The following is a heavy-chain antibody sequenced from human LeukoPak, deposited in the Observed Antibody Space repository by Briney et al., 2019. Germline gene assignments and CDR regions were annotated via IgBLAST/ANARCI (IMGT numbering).Heavy chain of an antibody. CDR1: GFTFSSYA. Sequence: PGGSLRLSCAASGFTFSSYAMSWVRQAPGKGLEWVSDISGSGGSTYYADSVKGRFTISRDNSKNTLYLQMNSLRAEDTAVYYCAKPRDSSGYFHYFDYWGQGTLVTVSS. CDR2: ISGSGGST. CDR3: AKPRDSSGYFHYFDY. D-gene: IGHD3-22*01. V-gene: IGHV3-23*01. J-gene: IGHJ4*02.